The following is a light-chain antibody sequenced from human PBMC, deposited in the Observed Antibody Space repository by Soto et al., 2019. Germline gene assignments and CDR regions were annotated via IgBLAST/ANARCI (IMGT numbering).Light chain of an antibody. CDR1: QSVSSSY. V-gene: IGKV3-20*01. CDR2: GAS. Sequence: EIVLTQSPGTLCLSPGERATLSCRASQSVSSSYLAWYQQKPGQAPRLLIYGASSRATGIPDRFSGSGSGTDITLTISRLEPEDFAVYYCQQYGSSPLTFGGGTKVEIK. J-gene: IGKJ4*01. CDR3: QQYGSSPLT.